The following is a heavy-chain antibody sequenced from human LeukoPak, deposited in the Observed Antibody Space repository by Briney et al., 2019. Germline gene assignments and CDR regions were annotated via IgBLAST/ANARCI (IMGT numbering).Heavy chain of an antibody. CDR1: GFSFGSHP. CDR3: ARGVMAARLYYFDY. J-gene: IGHJ4*02. Sequence: GRSLRLSCAASGFSFGSHPMNWVRQAPGKGLEWVSGITGSGDYTYYIDSVQGRFTISRDNSKNMLFLQMNSVRAEDTAVYYCARGVMAARLYYFDYWGRGILVTVSS. CDR2: ITGSGDYT. D-gene: IGHD2-21*01. V-gene: IGHV3-23*01.